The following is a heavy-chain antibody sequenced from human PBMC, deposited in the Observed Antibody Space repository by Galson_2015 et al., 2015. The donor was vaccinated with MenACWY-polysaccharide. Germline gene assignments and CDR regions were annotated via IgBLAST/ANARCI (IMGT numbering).Heavy chain of an antibody. D-gene: IGHD1-26*01. CDR1: GYTFTGYY. Sequence: SVKVSCKASGYTFTGYYMHWVRQAPGQGLEWMGWINPNSGGTNYAQKFQGRVTMTRDTSISTAYMELSSLRSDDTAVYYCARVVAASTNWFDPWGQGTLVTVSS. CDR2: INPNSGGT. J-gene: IGHJ5*02. V-gene: IGHV1-2*02. CDR3: ARVVAASTNWFDP.